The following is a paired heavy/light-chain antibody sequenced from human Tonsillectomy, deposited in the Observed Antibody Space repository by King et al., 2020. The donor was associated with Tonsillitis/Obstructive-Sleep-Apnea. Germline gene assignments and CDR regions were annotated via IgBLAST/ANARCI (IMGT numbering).Heavy chain of an antibody. V-gene: IGHV4-39*01. D-gene: IGHD3-3*01. CDR3: AGIRITISGEVIIHDAFDV. Sequence: QLQLQESGPGLVKPSETLSLTCTVSNGSISRNTYYWGWIRQPPGKGLEWIGSMYYSGSTYYNPSLKSRVTISVDRSKNQFSLKLSSVTAAETAVYFCAGIRITISGEVIIHDAFDVWGQGTLVTVSS. CDR2: MYYSGST. CDR1: NGSISRNTYY. J-gene: IGHJ3*01.
Light chain of an antibody. CDR1: SSDVGSYNY. CDR2: EVN. J-gene: IGLJ2*01. V-gene: IGLV2-8*01. CDR3: SSYAGSNNVV. Sequence: QSALTQPPSASGSPGQSVTISCTGTSSDVGSYNYVSWYQQHPGKAPRLMIYEVNERPSGVPDRFSGSKSGNTASLTVSGLQAEDEADYYCSSYAGSNNVVFGGGTKLTVL.